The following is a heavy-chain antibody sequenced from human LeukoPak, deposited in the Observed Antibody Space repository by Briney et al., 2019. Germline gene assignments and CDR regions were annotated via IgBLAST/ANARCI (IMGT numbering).Heavy chain of an antibody. J-gene: IGHJ4*02. CDR3: ARRQSRGLWYFDY. D-gene: IGHD3-16*01. CDR2: IYYSGST. CDR1: GGSISSYY. V-gene: IGHV4-59*08. Sequence: PSETLSHTCTVSGGSISSYYWSWIRQPPGKGLEWIGYIYYSGSTNYNPSLKSRVTISVDTSKNQFSLKLSSVTAADTAVYYCARRQSRGLWYFDYWGQGTLVTVSS.